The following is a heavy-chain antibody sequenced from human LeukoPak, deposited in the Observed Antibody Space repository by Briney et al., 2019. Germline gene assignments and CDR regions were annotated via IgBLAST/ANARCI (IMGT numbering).Heavy chain of an antibody. D-gene: IGHD4-17*01. J-gene: IGHJ4*02. Sequence: SETLSLTCTVPGGSISSSSYYWGWIRQPPGKGLEWIGSIYYSGSTYYNPSLKSRVTISVDTSKNQFSLKLSSVTAADTAVYYCARHDYEGYYFDYWGQGTLVTVSS. CDR3: ARHDYEGYYFDY. V-gene: IGHV4-39*01. CDR2: IYYSGST. CDR1: GGSISSSSYY.